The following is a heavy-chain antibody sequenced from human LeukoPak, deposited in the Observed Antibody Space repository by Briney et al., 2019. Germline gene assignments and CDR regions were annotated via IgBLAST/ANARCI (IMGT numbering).Heavy chain of an antibody. J-gene: IGHJ6*02. V-gene: IGHV3-21*01. Sequence: GGSLRLSCAASGFTLTTHAMNWVRQAPGKGLEWVSSISSSSSCIYYADSVKGRFTISRDNAKNSLYLQMNSLRAEDTAVYYCARDSVIFGDDGVDVWGQGTTVTVSS. CDR3: ARDSVIFGDDGVDV. CDR1: GFTLTTHA. CDR2: ISSSSSCI. D-gene: IGHD3-10*02.